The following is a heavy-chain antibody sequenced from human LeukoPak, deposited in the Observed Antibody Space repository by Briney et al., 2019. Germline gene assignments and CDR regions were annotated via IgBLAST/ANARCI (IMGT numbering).Heavy chain of an antibody. J-gene: IGHJ5*02. CDR2: IYYSGST. CDR1: GGSISSSSYC. CDR3: ARHDVDIVVVPAAVNWFDP. D-gene: IGHD2-2*03. Sequence: PSETLSLTCTVSGGSISSSSYCWGWVRQPRGKGREWIGSIYYSGSTYDNPSLKSRVTISVDTSKNQFSLKLSSVTAADTAVYYCARHDVDIVVVPAAVNWFDPWGQGTLVTVSS. V-gene: IGHV4-39*01.